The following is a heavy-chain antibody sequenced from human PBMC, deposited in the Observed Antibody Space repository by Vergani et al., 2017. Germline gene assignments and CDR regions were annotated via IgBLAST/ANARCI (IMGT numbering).Heavy chain of an antibody. Sequence: QVKLVESGGGVVQPGRSLRLSCVASGFTFSSYALHWVRQAPGKALEWVATISYHGSNQYYADSVKGRFAISRDSSNNTVSLHMNSLRPEDTAVYYCAKSSPWIAAAPDSWGQGALVIVSS. CDR3: AKSSPWIAAAPDS. J-gene: IGHJ4*02. D-gene: IGHD6-6*01. V-gene: IGHV3-30-3*02. CDR2: ISYHGSNQ. CDR1: GFTFSSYA.